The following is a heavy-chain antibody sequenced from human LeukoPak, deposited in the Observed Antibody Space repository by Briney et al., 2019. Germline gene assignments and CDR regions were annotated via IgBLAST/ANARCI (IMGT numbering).Heavy chain of an antibody. CDR3: AREAVEPAAIFDY. Sequence: SETLSLTCTVSGGSVSSGSYYWSWIRQLAGKGLEWIGRIYTSGSTNYNPSLKSRVTISVDTSKNQFSLKLSSVTAADTAVYYCAREAVEPAAIFDYWGQGTLVTVSS. CDR2: IYTSGST. J-gene: IGHJ4*02. V-gene: IGHV4-61*02. D-gene: IGHD2-2*01. CDR1: GGSVSSGSYY.